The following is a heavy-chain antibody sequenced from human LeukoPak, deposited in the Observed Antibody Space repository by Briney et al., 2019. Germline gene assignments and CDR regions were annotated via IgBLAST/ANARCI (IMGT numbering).Heavy chain of an antibody. J-gene: IGHJ6*03. CDR3: ASGQGYDFWYYYMDV. CDR1: GFTFSSYG. D-gene: IGHD3-3*01. CDR2: ISYDGINK. V-gene: IGHV3-30*03. Sequence: GGSLRLSCAASGFTFSSYGMHWVRQAPGKGLEWVAAISYDGINKYFADFVKGRFTISRDNAKNSLYVQMNSLRVEDTAVYYCASGQGYDFWYYYMDVWGKGTTVTVSS.